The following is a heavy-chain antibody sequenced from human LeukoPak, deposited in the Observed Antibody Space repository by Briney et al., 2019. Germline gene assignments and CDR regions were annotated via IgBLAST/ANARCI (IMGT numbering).Heavy chain of an antibody. CDR3: ARIYSGNYFDY. D-gene: IGHD1-26*01. CDR1: GGSISSDC. Sequence: SETPSLTCSVSGGSISSDCWSWIRQPPGKGLVWIGYIYNSGSTNYNPSLKSRVTMSVDTSKKQFSLKLSSVTAADTAVYYCARIYSGNYFDYWGQGTLVTVSS. CDR2: IYNSGST. V-gene: IGHV4-59*01. J-gene: IGHJ4*02.